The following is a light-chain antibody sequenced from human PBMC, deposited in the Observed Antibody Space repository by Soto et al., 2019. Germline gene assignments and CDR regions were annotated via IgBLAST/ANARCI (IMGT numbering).Light chain of an antibody. Sequence: ILMAQSPASLSVSPGARGTLSCRASQSVSSNLAWYQQKPGQAPRLLIYGASARATGIPSRFSGSGSGTEFTLTISSLQSEDFAVHYCQQYNNWPLTFGQWAKVDIX. CDR2: GAS. CDR1: QSVSSN. CDR3: QQYNNWPLT. J-gene: IGKJ1*01. V-gene: IGKV3-15*01.